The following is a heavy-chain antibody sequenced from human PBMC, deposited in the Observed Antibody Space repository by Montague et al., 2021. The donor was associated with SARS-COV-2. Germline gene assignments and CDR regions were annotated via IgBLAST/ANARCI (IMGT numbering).Heavy chain of an antibody. V-gene: IGHV2-70*11. J-gene: IGHJ3*02. CDR3: ARTRVDTAVAFDS. CDR2: SDWDDDK. CDR1: GSSLSTSGMC. D-gene: IGHD5-18*01. Sequence: PALAKPTQTLTLTCTFSGSSLSTSGMCVSWIRQPSGKALEWLARSDWDDDKYYSTSLKTRLTISKDTSKNQVVLTMTNMDPVDTATYYCARTRVDTAVAFDSWGQGTMVTVSS.